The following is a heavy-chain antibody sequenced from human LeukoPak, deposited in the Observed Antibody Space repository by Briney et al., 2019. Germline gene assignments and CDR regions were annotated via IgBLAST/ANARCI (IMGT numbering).Heavy chain of an antibody. CDR1: EFTFSTYA. V-gene: IGHV3-23*01. J-gene: IGHJ3*02. CDR3: ATYYYDTSGHYSGAFDI. Sequence: PGGSLRLSCAASEFTFSTYAMSRVRQAPGKGLEWVSGIAATGATTYYPDSLKGRFSVSRDNSKNALYLQMNGLRAEDTAVYYCATYYYDTSGHYSGAFDIWGQGTKVTVSS. D-gene: IGHD3-22*01. CDR2: IAATGATT.